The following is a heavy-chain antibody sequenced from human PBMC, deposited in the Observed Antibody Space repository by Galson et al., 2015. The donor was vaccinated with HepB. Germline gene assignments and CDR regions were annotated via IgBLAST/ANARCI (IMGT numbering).Heavy chain of an antibody. D-gene: IGHD3-22*01. V-gene: IGHV3-30*02. CDR3: AKGEDDYDTSGPFDY. Sequence: SLRLSCAASGFTFRTYGMHWVRQAPGKGLEWVSFIRFDGSRDYYVDSVKGRFTISRDNSKNTLYLQMDSLRAEDTAVYYCAKGEDDYDTSGPFDYWGQGTLIIVSS. CDR1: GFTFRTYG. J-gene: IGHJ4*02. CDR2: IRFDGSRD.